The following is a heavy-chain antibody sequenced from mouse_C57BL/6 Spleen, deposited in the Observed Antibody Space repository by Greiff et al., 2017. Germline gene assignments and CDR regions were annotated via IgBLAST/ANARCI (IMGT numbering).Heavy chain of an antibody. V-gene: IGHV1-18*01. D-gene: IGHD2-5*01. J-gene: IGHJ1*03. Sequence: EVQLQQSGPELVKPGASVKIPCKASGYTFTDYNMDWVKQSHGTSLEWIGDINPKNDGTIYNQKFKGKATLTVDKSSSTAYMELRSLTSEATAVYYCARRGGYSNYEGWYFDVRGTGTTVTVSS. CDR3: ARRGGYSNYEGWYFDV. CDR2: INPKNDGT. CDR1: GYTFTDYN.